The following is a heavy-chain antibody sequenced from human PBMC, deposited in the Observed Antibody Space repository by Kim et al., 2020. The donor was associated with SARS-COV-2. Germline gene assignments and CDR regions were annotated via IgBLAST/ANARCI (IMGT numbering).Heavy chain of an antibody. J-gene: IGHJ6*02. D-gene: IGHD5-18*01. CDR1: GGSFSDYY. CDR2: INHSGST. Sequence: SETLSLTCAVYGGSFSDYYWSWIRQPPGKGLEWIGEINHSGSTNYNPSLKSRVTISVDTSKNQFSLKLSSVTAADTAVYYCARGTQEVDTAMPNGGYYYYYGMDVWGQGTTVTVSS. V-gene: IGHV4-34*01. CDR3: ARGTQEVDTAMPNGGYYYYYGMDV.